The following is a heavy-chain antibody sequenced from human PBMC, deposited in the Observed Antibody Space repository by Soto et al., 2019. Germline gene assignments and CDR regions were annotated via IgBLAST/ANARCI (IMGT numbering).Heavy chain of an antibody. D-gene: IGHD1-26*01. V-gene: IGHV3-23*01. CDR1: GVTFSSYA. CDR2: ISGSGGST. J-gene: IGHJ4*02. Sequence: GGSLRLSCAASGVTFSSYAMSWVRQAPGKGLEWVSAISGSGGSTYYADSVKGRFTISRDNSKNTLYLQMNSLRAEDTAVYYCANARRELFLPTYFDYWGQGTLVTVSS. CDR3: ANARRELFLPTYFDY.